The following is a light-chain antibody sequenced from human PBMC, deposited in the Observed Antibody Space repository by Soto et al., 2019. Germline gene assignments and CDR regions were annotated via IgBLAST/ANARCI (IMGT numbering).Light chain of an antibody. J-gene: IGLJ2*01. CDR1: SSNIGAGYE. CDR2: GNN. V-gene: IGLV1-40*01. Sequence: QSVLTQPPSVSGAPGQRVTISCTGSSSNIGAGYEVHWYQQLPGTAPKLLIYGNNYRPSGVPDRFSGSKSGTSVSLAITGLQAEDEAEYHCQSYDSSLSGVVFGGGTKLTVL. CDR3: QSYDSSLSGVV.